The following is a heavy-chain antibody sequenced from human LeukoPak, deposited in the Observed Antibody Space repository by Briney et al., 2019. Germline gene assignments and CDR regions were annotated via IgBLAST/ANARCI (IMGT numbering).Heavy chain of an antibody. J-gene: IGHJ4*02. CDR1: GGSISSGSYC. CDR2: IYTSGST. Sequence: SETLSLTCTVSGGSISSGSYCWSWIRQPAGKGLEWIGRIYTSGSTNYNPSLKSRVTISVDTSKNQFSLKLSSVTAADTAVYYCASEYSSSSPFDYWGQGTLVTVSS. V-gene: IGHV4-61*02. D-gene: IGHD6-13*01. CDR3: ASEYSSSSPFDY.